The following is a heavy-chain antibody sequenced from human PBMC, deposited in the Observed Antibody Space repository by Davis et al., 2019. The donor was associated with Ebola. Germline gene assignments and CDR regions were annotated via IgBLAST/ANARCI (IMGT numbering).Heavy chain of an antibody. D-gene: IGHD2-21*02. Sequence: GESLKISCAASGFTFSSYWMHWVRQAPGKGLVWVSRINSDGSSTSYADSVKGRFTISRDNAKNTLYLQMNSLRAEDTAVYYCACGGYCLLNYGMDVWGQGTTVTVSS. J-gene: IGHJ6*02. CDR1: GFTFSSYW. V-gene: IGHV3-74*01. CDR3: ACGGYCLLNYGMDV. CDR2: INSDGSST.